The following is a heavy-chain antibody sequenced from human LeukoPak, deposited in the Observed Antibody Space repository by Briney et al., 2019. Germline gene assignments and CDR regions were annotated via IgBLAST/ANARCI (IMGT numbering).Heavy chain of an antibody. CDR2: ISSSSSYI. D-gene: IGHD1-26*01. J-gene: IGHJ4*02. CDR3: AREGASGSYQDYFDC. CDR1: HFTFRSYS. Sequence: AGGSLRLSCAASHFTFRSYSMNGVRQAPGEGLEWGSSISSSSSYIYYAVSGKGRFTISRDNAKNSLDLQMHSLRAEDTDVHYWAREGASGSYQDYFDCWGQGTLVTVSS. V-gene: IGHV3-21*01.